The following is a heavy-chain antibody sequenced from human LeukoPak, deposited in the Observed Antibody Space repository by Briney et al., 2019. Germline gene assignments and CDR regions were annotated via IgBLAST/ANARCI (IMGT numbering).Heavy chain of an antibody. D-gene: IGHD2-15*01. CDR3: ARARGYCSGGSCYGPFDP. Sequence: ASMKVSCKASGYTFTGYYMHWVRQAPGQGLEWMGRINPNSGGTNYAQKFQGRVTMTRDTSISTAYMELSRLRSDDTAVYYCARARGYCSGGSCYGPFDPWGQGTLVTVSS. V-gene: IGHV1-2*06. CDR1: GYTFTGYY. J-gene: IGHJ5*02. CDR2: INPNSGGT.